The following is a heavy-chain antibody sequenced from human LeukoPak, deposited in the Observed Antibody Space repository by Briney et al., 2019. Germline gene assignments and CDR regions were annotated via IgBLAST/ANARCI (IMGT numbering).Heavy chain of an antibody. CDR2: ISYSGSTT. V-gene: IGHV3-48*03. Sequence: GGSLRLSCAASGFTFTNFEMNWVRQAPGRGLEWVSYISYSGSTTSYADSVKGRFTISRDNAKNSLYLQMNSLRAEDTAVYYCARAGPPAFDPWGQGTLVTVSS. J-gene: IGHJ5*02. CDR3: ARAGPPAFDP. CDR1: GFTFTNFE.